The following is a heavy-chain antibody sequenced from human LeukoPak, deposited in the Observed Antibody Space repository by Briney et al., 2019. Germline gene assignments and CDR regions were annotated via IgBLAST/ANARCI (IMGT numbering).Heavy chain of an antibody. CDR1: GGSFSGYY. CDR3: ARDQSGGYSYGLDY. D-gene: IGHD5-18*01. J-gene: IGHJ4*02. CDR2: IYYSGST. V-gene: IGHV4-59*01. Sequence: SETLSLTCAVYGGSFSGYYWSWIRQPPGKGLEWIGYIYYSGSTNYNPSLKSRVTISVDTSKNQFSLKLSSVTAADTAVYYCARDQSGGYSYGLDYWGQGTLVTVSS.